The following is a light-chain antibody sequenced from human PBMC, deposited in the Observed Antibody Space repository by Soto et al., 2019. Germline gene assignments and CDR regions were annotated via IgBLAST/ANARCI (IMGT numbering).Light chain of an antibody. CDR3: AAWDDSLNTHV. CDR1: SSSIGNNA. V-gene: IGLV1-36*01. Sequence: QSVLTQPPSVSEAPRQRGSISCSGSSSSIGNNAVNWYQQLPGKAPKLLIYYDNLLASGFSDRFSGSKSGTSASLAISGLQSEDEAEYYCAAWDDSLNTHVFGTGTKLTVL. CDR2: YDN. J-gene: IGLJ1*01.